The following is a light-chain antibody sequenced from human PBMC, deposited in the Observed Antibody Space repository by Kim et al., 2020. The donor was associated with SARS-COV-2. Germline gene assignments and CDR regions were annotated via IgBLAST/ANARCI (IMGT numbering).Light chain of an antibody. V-gene: IGLV1-51*02. CDR1: NSNIGTNY. J-gene: IGLJ2*01. CDR2: QND. CDR3: QTWDSHLSAVI. Sequence: QSILTQPPSVSAAPGQKVTISCSGSNSNIGTNYVSWYRLVPGSAPKLLIFQNDDHPSEISDRLSASKSGASATLDITGLQTGDEADYYCQTWDSHLSAVIFGGGTQLTVL.